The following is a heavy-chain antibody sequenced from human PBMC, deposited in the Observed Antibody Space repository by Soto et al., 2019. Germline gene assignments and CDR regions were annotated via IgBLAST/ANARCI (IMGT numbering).Heavy chain of an antibody. V-gene: IGHV3-33*01. J-gene: IGHJ6*02. CDR1: GFTFSSFG. CDR3: ARVDSSGWYGMDV. D-gene: IGHD6-19*01. CDR2: IWYDGSNK. Sequence: GGSLRLSCAASGFTFSSFGMHWVRQAPGKGLEWVAVIWYDGSNKYYADSVKGRFTISRDNSKNTVSTEMNSLTVEDTAVYYCARVDSSGWYGMDVWGQGTTVTVSS.